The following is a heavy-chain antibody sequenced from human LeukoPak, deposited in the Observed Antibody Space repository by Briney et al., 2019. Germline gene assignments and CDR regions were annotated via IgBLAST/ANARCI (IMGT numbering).Heavy chain of an antibody. CDR1: GFTFSSYG. CDR3: TTGLQLLYDGLQLDY. J-gene: IGHJ4*02. Sequence: GGSLRLSCAASGFTFSSYGMSWVRQAPGRGREWVSAISGSGGSTYYADSVKGRFTISRDNSKNTLYLQMNSLKTEDTAVYYCTTGLQLLYDGLQLDYWGQGTLVTVSS. D-gene: IGHD2-2*02. V-gene: IGHV3-23*01. CDR2: ISGSGGST.